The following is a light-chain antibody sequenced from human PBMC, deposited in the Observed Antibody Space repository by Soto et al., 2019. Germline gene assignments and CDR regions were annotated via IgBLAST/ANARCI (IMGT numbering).Light chain of an antibody. Sequence: VLTQSPATLSSPPGARVTLSCRARQSIGIQLTWYQQSPGRAPRLLLYDATHRSTGVPARFSASGFGTDFSLTISSLEPEDFAVYYCHHRDDRPPMYTFGQGTKLEIK. CDR2: DAT. CDR1: QSIGIQ. CDR3: HHRDDRPPMYT. V-gene: IGKV3-11*01. J-gene: IGKJ2*01.